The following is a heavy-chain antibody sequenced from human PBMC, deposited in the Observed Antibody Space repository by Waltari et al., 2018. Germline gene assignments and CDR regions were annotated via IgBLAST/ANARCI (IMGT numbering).Heavy chain of an antibody. CDR1: GGSISSYY. Sequence: QVQLQESGPGLVKPSETLSLTCTVSGGSISSYYWSWLRQPPGKGLEWIGYIYYSGSTNYNPSLKSRVTISVDTSKNQFSLKLSSVTAADTAVYYCARDRKVRGYSNKRYFDLWGRGTLVTVSS. J-gene: IGHJ2*01. V-gene: IGHV4-59*01. CDR3: ARDRKVRGYSNKRYFDL. CDR2: IYYSGST. D-gene: IGHD2-15*01.